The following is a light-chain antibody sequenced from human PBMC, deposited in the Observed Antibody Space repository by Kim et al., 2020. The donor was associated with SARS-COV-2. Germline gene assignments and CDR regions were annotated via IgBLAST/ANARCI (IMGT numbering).Light chain of an antibody. CDR3: QAWDRSTGVL. J-gene: IGLJ2*01. V-gene: IGLV3-1*01. Sequence: SYELTQPPSVSVSPGQTASITSSGDKLGDKYACWYQQKPGQSPVLVIYQDSKRPSGIPERFSGSNSGNTATLPISGTPTMDKADYYCQAWDRSTGVLFGEGTRLTV. CDR1: KLGDKY. CDR2: QDS.